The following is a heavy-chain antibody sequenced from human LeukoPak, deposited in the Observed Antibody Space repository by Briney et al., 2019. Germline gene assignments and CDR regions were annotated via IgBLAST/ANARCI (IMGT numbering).Heavy chain of an antibody. J-gene: IGHJ4*02. CDR1: GGTFSSYA. CDR3: ARSRRDSSSWFDY. CDR2: IIPILGIA. D-gene: IGHD6-13*01. Sequence: SVKVSCKASGGTFSSYAISWVRQAPGQGLEWMGRIIPILGIANYAQKFQGRVTITADKSTSTAYMELSSLRSEDTAVYYCARSRRDSSSWFDYWGQGTLVTVSS. V-gene: IGHV1-69*04.